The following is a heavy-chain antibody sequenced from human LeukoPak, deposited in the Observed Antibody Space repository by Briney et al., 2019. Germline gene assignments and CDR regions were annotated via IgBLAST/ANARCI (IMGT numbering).Heavy chain of an antibody. D-gene: IGHD3-10*01. Sequence: SQTLSLTCAISGDSVSSNSAAWNWIRQSPSRGLEWLGRTYYRSKWYNDYAVSVKSRITINPDTSKNQFSLKLSSVTAADTAVYYCARRSITMVHLDYWGQGTLVTVSS. CDR1: GDSVSSNSAA. J-gene: IGHJ4*02. CDR2: TYYRSKWYN. CDR3: ARRSITMVHLDY. V-gene: IGHV6-1*01.